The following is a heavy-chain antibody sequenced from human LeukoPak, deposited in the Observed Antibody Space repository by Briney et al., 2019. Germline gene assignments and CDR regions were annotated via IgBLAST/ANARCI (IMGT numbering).Heavy chain of an antibody. CDR1: GGSISSSSYY. Sequence: SETLSLTCTVSGGSISSSSYYWGWIRQPPGKGLEWIGSIYYSGSTYYNPSLKSRVTISVDTSKNQFSLKLSSVTAADTAVYYCARQTGYDFWSGYYTLDYWGQGTLVTVSS. J-gene: IGHJ4*02. CDR2: IYYSGST. CDR3: ARQTGYDFWSGYYTLDY. D-gene: IGHD3-3*01. V-gene: IGHV4-39*01.